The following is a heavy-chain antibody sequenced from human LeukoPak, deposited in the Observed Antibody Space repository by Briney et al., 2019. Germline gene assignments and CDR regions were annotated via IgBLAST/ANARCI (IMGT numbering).Heavy chain of an antibody. CDR1: GYPFTTYG. V-gene: IGHV3-30*03. CDR2: ISNDRSYT. D-gene: IGHD3-10*01. CDR3: ARDRGSGSYAFDI. Sequence: PGGSLRLSCAASGYPFTTYGMHWVRQAPGRGLEWVAFISNDRSYTDYADSVKGRFTISRYNSDNTVHLDMDNLRADDTAVYQCARDRGSGSYAFDIWGQGTLVTVSS. J-gene: IGHJ3*02.